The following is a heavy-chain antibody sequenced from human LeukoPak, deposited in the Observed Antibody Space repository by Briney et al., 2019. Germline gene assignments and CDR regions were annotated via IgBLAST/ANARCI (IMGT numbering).Heavy chain of an antibody. V-gene: IGHV1-46*01. Sequence: APVKVSCKASGYTFSNYIHWVRQAPGPGLEWMGIINPNDGSTSFAQKFQGRVTMTRDTSTSTVYMELSSLRSEDTAVYYCARDSGSYSGFDYWGQGTLVTVSS. CDR2: INPNDGST. D-gene: IGHD1-26*01. J-gene: IGHJ4*02. CDR1: GYTFSNY. CDR3: ARDSGSYSGFDY.